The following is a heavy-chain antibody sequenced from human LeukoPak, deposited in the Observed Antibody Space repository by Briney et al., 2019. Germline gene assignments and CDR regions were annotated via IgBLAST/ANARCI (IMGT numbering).Heavy chain of an antibody. V-gene: IGHV3-64D*06. J-gene: IGHJ4*02. CDR2: ISTNGDYT. Sequence: GGSLRLSCSASGFIFSSYAMHWVRQAPGQGLEHVSAISTNGDYTYYTHSVEGRLTISRDNSKNTLYLQMSSLRTEDTAVYYCVKDQRVGLSSWFVPYLYFDYWGQGTLVTVSS. CDR1: GFIFSSYA. D-gene: IGHD6-13*01. CDR3: VKDQRVGLSSWFVPYLYFDY.